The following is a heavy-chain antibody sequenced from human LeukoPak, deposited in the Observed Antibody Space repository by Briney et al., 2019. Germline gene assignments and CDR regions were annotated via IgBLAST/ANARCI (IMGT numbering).Heavy chain of an antibody. J-gene: IGHJ6*02. D-gene: IGHD3-3*01. CDR1: GFTFSSYA. CDR3: AREVLYDFWGGYSLYYYYYGMDV. CDR2: ISYDGSNK. V-gene: IGHV3-30-3*01. Sequence: GGSLRLSCAASGFTFSSYAMHWVRQAPGKGLEWVAVISYDGSNKYYADSVKGRFTISRDNSKNTLYLQMNSLRAEDTAVYYCAREVLYDFWGGYSLYYYYYGMDVWGQGTTVTVSS.